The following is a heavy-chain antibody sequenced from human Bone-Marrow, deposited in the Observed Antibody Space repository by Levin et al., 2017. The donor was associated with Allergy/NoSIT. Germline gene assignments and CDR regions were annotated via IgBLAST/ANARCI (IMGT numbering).Heavy chain of an antibody. CDR1: GLILRNVVW. D-gene: IGHD3-16*02. J-gene: IGHJ4*02. V-gene: IGHV3-15*01. CDR3: TPLGVLIPGGVFGG. Sequence: PGGSLRLSCEVSGLILRNVVWMNWVRQAPGKGLEWIGRAQSAREGGAIHYAPAVQGRFTISRDDSKNTFFLEMTSLKTEDTGVYYCTPLGVLIPGGVFGGWGQGTLVSVSS. CDR2: AQSAREGGAI.